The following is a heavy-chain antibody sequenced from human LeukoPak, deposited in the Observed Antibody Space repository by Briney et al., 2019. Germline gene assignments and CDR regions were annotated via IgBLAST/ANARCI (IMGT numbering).Heavy chain of an antibody. CDR2: IIPIFGTA. CDR3: ARVAAAEKLAFDI. V-gene: IGHV1-69*13. CDR1: GGTFSSYA. Sequence: GASVRVSCKASGGTFSSYAISWVRQAPGQGLEWMGGIIPIFGTANYAQKFQGRVTITADESTSTAYMELSSLRSEDTAVYYCARVAAAEKLAFDIWGQGTMVTVSS. D-gene: IGHD6-13*01. J-gene: IGHJ3*02.